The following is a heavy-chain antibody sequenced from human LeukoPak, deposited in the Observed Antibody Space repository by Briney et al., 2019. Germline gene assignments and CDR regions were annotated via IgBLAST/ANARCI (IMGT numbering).Heavy chain of an antibody. CDR2: IYYSGST. D-gene: IGHD2-2*01. V-gene: IGHV4-59*08. CDR3: ARIVVPKAYYVDV. J-gene: IGHJ6*03. CDR1: GGSISSYY. Sequence: KPSETLSLTCTVSGGSISSYYWSWIRQPPGKGLEWIGYIYYSGSTNYNPSLKSRITISVDTSKNQFSLKLSSVTAADTAVYYCARIVVPKAYYVDVWGKGTTVTVSS.